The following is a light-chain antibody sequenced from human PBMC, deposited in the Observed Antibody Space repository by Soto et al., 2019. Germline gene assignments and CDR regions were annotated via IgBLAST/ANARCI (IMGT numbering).Light chain of an antibody. Sequence: QSALTQPASVSGSLGQSIAISCTGATSDVVYYNYVSWYQQHPGKVPKLMISEVSKRPSGVPDRFSGSKSGNTASLTVSGLQAEDEADYYCSSYAGSNNWVFGGGTKLTVL. CDR1: TSDVVYYNY. V-gene: IGLV2-8*01. CDR2: EVS. CDR3: SSYAGSNNWV. J-gene: IGLJ3*02.